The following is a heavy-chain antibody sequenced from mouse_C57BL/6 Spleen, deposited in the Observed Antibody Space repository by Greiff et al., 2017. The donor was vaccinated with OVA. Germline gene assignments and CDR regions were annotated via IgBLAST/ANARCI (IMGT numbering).Heavy chain of an antibody. CDR1: GFSLTSYG. J-gene: IGHJ1*03. CDR3: ARNFYYYGSSHWYFDV. V-gene: IGHV2-2*01. Sequence: VQLKESGPGLVQPSQSLSITCTVSGFSLTSYGVHWVRQSPGKGLEWLGVIWSGGSTDYNAAFISRLSISKDNSKSQVFFKMNSLQADDTAIYYCARNFYYYGSSHWYFDVWGTGTTVTVSS. CDR2: IWSGGST. D-gene: IGHD1-1*01.